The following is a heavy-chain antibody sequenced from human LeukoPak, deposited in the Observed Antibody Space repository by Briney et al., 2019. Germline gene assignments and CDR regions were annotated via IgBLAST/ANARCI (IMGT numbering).Heavy chain of an antibody. J-gene: IGHJ3*02. CDR3: AGGYYDSRPDDAFDI. CDR2: IYYSGST. Sequence: SETLSLTCTVSGGSISSHYWSWIRQPPGKGLEWIGYIYYSGSTNYNPSLKSRVTISVDTSKNQFSLKLSSVTAADTAVYYCAGGYYDSRPDDAFDIWGQGTMVTVSS. CDR1: GGSISSHY. D-gene: IGHD3-22*01. V-gene: IGHV4-59*11.